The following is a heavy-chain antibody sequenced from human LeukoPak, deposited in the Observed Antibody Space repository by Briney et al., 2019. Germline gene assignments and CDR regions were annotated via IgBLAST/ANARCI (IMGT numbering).Heavy chain of an antibody. CDR3: TRSLDE. Sequence: GGSLRLFCAASGFSFSNYWMDWVRQAPGKGLEWVANIKQDGSEKKCLDSVKGRFTISRDNAQNSLYPQMNSLRVEDTAVYYCTRSLDEWGQGTLVTVSS. CDR2: IKQDGSEK. J-gene: IGHJ4*02. V-gene: IGHV3-7*02. D-gene: IGHD3-16*01. CDR1: GFSFSNYW.